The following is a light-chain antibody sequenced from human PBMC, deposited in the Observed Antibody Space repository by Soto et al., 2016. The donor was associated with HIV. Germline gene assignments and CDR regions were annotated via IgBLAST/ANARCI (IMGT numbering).Light chain of an antibody. CDR1: QGISSR. Sequence: DIQMTQSPSSVSASVGDRVTITCRASQGISSRLAWYQQKPGKAPKLLIYAASSLHSGVPSRFSGSGSGTDFILTISSLQPEDFASYYCQQANSFPPTFGGGTKVRIK. CDR3: QQANSFPPT. V-gene: IGKV1-12*01. CDR2: AAS. J-gene: IGKJ4*01.